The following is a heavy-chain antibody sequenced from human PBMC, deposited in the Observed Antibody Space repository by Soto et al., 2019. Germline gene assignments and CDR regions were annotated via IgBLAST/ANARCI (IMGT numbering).Heavy chain of an antibody. J-gene: IGHJ5*02. V-gene: IGHV3-23*01. Sequence: GGSLRLSCAASGFTFSSYGMSWVRQAPGKGLEWVSAISGSGGSTYYADSVKGRFTISRDNSKNTLYLQMNSLRAEDTAVYYCAKDLNDILTGHRAPGWFDPWGQGTLVTVSS. CDR2: ISGSGGST. CDR1: GFTFSSYG. CDR3: AKDLNDILTGHRAPGWFDP. D-gene: IGHD3-9*01.